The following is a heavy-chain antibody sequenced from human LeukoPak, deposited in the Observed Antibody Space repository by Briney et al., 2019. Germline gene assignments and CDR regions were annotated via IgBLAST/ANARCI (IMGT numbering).Heavy chain of an antibody. J-gene: IGHJ4*02. CDR1: GFTFSSYA. V-gene: IGHV3-23*01. CDR3: AKDNGQWLVSEWYY. Sequence: PGGSLRLSCAASGFTFSSYAMSWVRQAPGKGLEWVSAISGSGGSTYYADSVKGRFTISRDNSKNTLYLQMNSLRAEDTAVYYCAKDNGQWLVSEWYYWGQGTLVTVSS. D-gene: IGHD6-19*01. CDR2: ISGSGGST.